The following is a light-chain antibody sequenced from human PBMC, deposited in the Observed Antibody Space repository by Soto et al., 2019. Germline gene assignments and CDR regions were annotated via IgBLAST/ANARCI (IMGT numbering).Light chain of an antibody. CDR3: AAWDDTLNGWV. CDR2: SND. V-gene: IGLV1-44*01. CDR1: SSNIGSNT. Sequence: QSVLTQPPSVSGTPGQRVTISCSGSSSNIGSNTVNWYQQLPGTAPKLLIYSNDQRPSGVPDRFSGSKSGTSASLAISGLQSEDEADYYCAAWDDTLNGWVFGGGTTLTVL. J-gene: IGLJ3*02.